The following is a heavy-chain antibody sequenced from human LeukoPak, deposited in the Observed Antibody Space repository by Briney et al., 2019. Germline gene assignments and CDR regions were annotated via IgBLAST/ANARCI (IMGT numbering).Heavy chain of an antibody. Sequence: SVKVSCKASGGTFSSYAISWVRQAPGQGLEWMGRIIPIFGTANYAQKFQGRVTITADESTSTAYMELSSLRSEDTAVYYCARDKDYYDSSGYLVSGAFDIWGQGTMVTVSS. CDR1: GGTFSSYA. V-gene: IGHV1-69*15. CDR2: IIPIFGTA. J-gene: IGHJ3*02. D-gene: IGHD3-22*01. CDR3: ARDKDYYDSSGYLVSGAFDI.